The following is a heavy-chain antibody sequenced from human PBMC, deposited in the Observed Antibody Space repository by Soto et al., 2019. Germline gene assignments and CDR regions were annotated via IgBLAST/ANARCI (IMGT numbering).Heavy chain of an antibody. CDR2: INPSAGST. V-gene: IGHV1-46*01. D-gene: IGHD3-16*01. J-gene: IGHJ6*02. CDR1: GYTFTSYY. CDR3: ASGSVMFGGVTDGYYGMDV. Sequence: QVQLVQSGAEVKKPGASVKVSCKASGYTFTSYYMHWVRQAPGQGLEWMGIINPSAGSTSYAQKFQGRVTMTRDTYQSKVYMELSSLRSEETAVYYCASGSVMFGGVTDGYYGMDVWGQGNTVTVYS.